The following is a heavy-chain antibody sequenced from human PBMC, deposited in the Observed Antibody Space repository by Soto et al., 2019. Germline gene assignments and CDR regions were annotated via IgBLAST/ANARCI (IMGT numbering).Heavy chain of an antibody. Sequence: PGGSLRLSCAVSGFTFSSYEMNWVRQAPGKGLEWVSDIGTSGKNKYYADSVRGRFTISRDNAKNSLYLQMNSLRAEDTAVYFCARDRGSGSTKFDYGMDVWGQGTTVTVSS. CDR2: IGTSGKNK. CDR1: GFTFSSYE. V-gene: IGHV3-48*03. J-gene: IGHJ6*02. D-gene: IGHD3-10*02. CDR3: ARDRGSGSTKFDYGMDV.